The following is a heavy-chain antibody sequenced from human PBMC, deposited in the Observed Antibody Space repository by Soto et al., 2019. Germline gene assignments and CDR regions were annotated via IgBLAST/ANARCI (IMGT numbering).Heavy chain of an antibody. CDR2: ISSSSSYI. D-gene: IGHD2-2*01. CDR1: GFTFSSYS. V-gene: IGHV3-21*01. Sequence: EVQLVESGGGLVKPGGSLRLSCAASGFTFSSYSMNWVRQASGKGLEWFSSISSSSSYIYYADSVKGRFTISRDNAKNSLYLQMNSLRAEDTAVYSCARGVVPAASDYWGQGTLVTVSS. J-gene: IGHJ4*02. CDR3: ARGVVPAASDY.